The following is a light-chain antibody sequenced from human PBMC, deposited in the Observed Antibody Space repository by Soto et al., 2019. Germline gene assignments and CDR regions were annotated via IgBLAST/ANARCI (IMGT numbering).Light chain of an antibody. V-gene: IGLV2-14*03. J-gene: IGLJ1*01. Sequence: QPVLTQPASVSGSPGQSITISCTGTSSDVGGYNYVSWYQQYPGKAPKLMIYDVSNRPSGVSNRFSGSKSGNTASLTISGLQAEDEADYYCSSFTRSSTPYVFGTGTKVTVL. CDR3: SSFTRSSTPYV. CDR1: SSDVGGYNY. CDR2: DVS.